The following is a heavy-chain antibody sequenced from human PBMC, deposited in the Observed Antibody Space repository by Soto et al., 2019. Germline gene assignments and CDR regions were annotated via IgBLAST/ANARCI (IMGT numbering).Heavy chain of an antibody. CDR3: ATAERAVAGLYYYYGMDV. CDR2: INPSGGST. D-gene: IGHD6-19*01. CDR1: GYTFTSYY. V-gene: IGHV1-46*01. Sequence: ASVKVSCKASGYTFTSYYMHWVRQAPGQGLEWMGIINPSGGSTSYAQKFQGRVTMTRDTSTSTVYMELGSLRSEDTAVYYCATAERAVAGLYYYYGMDVWGQGTTVTVSS. J-gene: IGHJ6*02.